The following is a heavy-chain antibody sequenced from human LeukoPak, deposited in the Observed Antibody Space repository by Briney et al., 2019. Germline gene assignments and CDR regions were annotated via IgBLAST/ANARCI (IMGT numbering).Heavy chain of an antibody. CDR3: ARSRESGWTANWFDP. J-gene: IGHJ5*02. Sequence: GASVKVSCKASGYTFTGYYMHWVRQAPGQGLEWMGWINPNSGGTNYAQKFQGRVTMTRDTSISTAYMELSRLRSDDTAVYYCARSRESGWTANWFDPWGQGTLVTVSS. D-gene: IGHD6-19*01. CDR1: GYTFTGYY. CDR2: INPNSGGT. V-gene: IGHV1-2*02.